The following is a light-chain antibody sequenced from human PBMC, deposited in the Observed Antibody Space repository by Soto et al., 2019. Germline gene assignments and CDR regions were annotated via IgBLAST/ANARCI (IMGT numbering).Light chain of an antibody. CDR2: GAS. Sequence: EIVLTQSPGTLSLSPGERATLSCRASQSVSSSSLAWYQQKPGQAPRLLIYGASSRATGIPDRFSGSGSVTDFTLTISRLEPEDFAVFFCQQYGSSLPITFGQGTRLEIK. J-gene: IGKJ5*01. V-gene: IGKV3-20*01. CDR3: QQYGSSLPIT. CDR1: QSVSSSS.